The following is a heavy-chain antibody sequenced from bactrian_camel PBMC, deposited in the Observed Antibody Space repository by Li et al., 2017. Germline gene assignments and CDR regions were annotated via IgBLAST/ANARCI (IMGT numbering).Heavy chain of an antibody. CDR3: VGGDYTY. D-gene: IGHD1*01. CDR2: IDRDGRA. Sequence: QLVESGGGLVQPGGSLRLSCVFSTYTYSTYSMGWFRQAPGKEREGVAIIDRDGRAMYANFVKGRVTISRDNAKNTLYLQMSSLKSEDTALYYCVGGDYTYWGQGTQVTVS. CDR1: TYTYSTYS. V-gene: IGHV3S53*01. J-gene: IGHJ4*01.